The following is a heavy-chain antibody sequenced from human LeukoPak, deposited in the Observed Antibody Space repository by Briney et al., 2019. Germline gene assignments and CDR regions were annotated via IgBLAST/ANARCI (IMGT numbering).Heavy chain of an antibody. CDR1: GFNFSSYA. V-gene: IGHV3-23*01. CDR3: AKDLLLDY. CDR2: MSGSGGST. D-gene: IGHD2/OR15-2a*01. Sequence: GGSLRLSCAASGFNFSSYAMSWVRQTAGKGVEWVSAMSGSGGSTYYADSVKGRFTISRDNSKNTLHLQMNSLRAEDTAVYYCAKDLLLDYWGQGTLVTVSS. J-gene: IGHJ4*02.